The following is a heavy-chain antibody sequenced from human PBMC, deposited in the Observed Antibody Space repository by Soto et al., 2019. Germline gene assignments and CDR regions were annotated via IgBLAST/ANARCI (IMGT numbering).Heavy chain of an antibody. D-gene: IGHD3-3*02. CDR3: VLGISDYLAY. CDR1: GFIFRNYA. V-gene: IGHV3-23*01. J-gene: IGHJ4*02. CDR2: INIGDGPT. Sequence: EVQLLDSGGGLVHPGESLTLACAASGFIFRNYAMSWLRQAPGKGLEWVSAINIGDGPTYYADTVKGRFTITRDSSRNTLYLTMNSLRVEDKAVYYCVLGISDYLAYWGEGTLVTVS.